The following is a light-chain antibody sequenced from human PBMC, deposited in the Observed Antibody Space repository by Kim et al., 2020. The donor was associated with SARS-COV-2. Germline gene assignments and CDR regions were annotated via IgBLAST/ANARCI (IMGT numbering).Light chain of an antibody. CDR1: QSVSSN. Sequence: EIVMTQSPATLSVSPGERATLSCRASQSVSSNLAWYHQKPGQAPRLLIYGASTRATGIPARFSGSGSGTEFTLTISSLQSEDFAVYYCQRYNNWPLYTFGQGTSWRS. V-gene: IGKV3-15*01. J-gene: IGKJ2*01. CDR3: QRYNNWPLYT. CDR2: GAS.